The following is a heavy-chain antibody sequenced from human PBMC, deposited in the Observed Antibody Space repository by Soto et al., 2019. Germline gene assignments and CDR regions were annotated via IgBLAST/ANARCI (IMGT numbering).Heavy chain of an antibody. Sequence: GGSLRLSCAASGFTFSSYAMSWVRQAPGKGLEWVSAISGSGGSTYYADSVKGRFTISRDNSKNTLYLQMNSLRAEDTAVYYCAKDDNPLGYCSSTSCYKHFDYWGQGTLVTVSS. CDR2: ISGSGGST. CDR1: GFTFSSYA. CDR3: AKDDNPLGYCSSTSCYKHFDY. J-gene: IGHJ4*02. D-gene: IGHD2-2*02. V-gene: IGHV3-23*01.